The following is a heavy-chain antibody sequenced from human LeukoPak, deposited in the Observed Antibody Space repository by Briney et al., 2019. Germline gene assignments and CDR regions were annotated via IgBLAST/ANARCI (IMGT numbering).Heavy chain of an antibody. CDR1: AFSFSKFA. D-gene: IGHD1-26*01. Sequence: PGGSLRLFCVASAFSFSKFALIWVRQAPGKGLDWVASMREDGTEIHYVDSVKGRFTISRDNPKNSLYLQMNSLRAEDTAVYYCARGGATRGRFENWGQGTQVTVSS. V-gene: IGHV3-7*01. CDR3: ARGGATRGRFEN. J-gene: IGHJ4*02. CDR2: MREDGTEI.